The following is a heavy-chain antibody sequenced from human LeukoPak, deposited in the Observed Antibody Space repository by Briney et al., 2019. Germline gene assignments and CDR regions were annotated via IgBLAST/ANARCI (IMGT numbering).Heavy chain of an antibody. CDR2: ISGSGGST. CDR3: AKDHVTMVRGVINDYFDY. J-gene: IGHJ4*02. CDR1: GFTFSSYA. Sequence: GGSLRPSCAASGFTFSSYAMSWVRQAPGKGLEWVSAISGSGGSTYYADSVKGRFTISRDNSKNTLYLQMNSLRAEDTAVYYCAKDHVTMVRGVINDYFDYWGQGTLVTASS. D-gene: IGHD3-10*01. V-gene: IGHV3-23*01.